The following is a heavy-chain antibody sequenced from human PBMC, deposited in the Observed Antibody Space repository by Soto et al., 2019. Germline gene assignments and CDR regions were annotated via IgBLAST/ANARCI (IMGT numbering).Heavy chain of an antibody. CDR1: GYTFSNYG. J-gene: IGHJ4*02. D-gene: IGHD1-1*01. Sequence: ASVKVSCKASGYTFSNYGITCVRRAPGQGFEWMGWISASKGNTNYAQKFQGRVTMTTDTSTSTFYMELRSLRSDDTAVYYCASRSGQLPYYFDYWGQGTLVTVSS. V-gene: IGHV1-18*01. CDR3: ASRSGQLPYYFDY. CDR2: ISASKGNT.